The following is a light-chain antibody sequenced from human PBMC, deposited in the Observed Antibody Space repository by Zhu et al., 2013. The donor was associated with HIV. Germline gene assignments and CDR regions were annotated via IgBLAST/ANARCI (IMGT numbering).Light chain of an antibody. J-gene: IGLJ1*01. CDR1: SSNIGSNT. CDR3: AAWDDSLDGYV. V-gene: IGLV1-44*01. Sequence: QSVLTQPPSASGTPGQRVTISCSGSSSNIGSNTVKWYQQLPGTAPKLLIYNNDQRPSGVTDRFSGSKSGTSASLAISGLQTGDEAEYYCAAWDDSLDGYVFGSGTKVNVL. CDR2: NND.